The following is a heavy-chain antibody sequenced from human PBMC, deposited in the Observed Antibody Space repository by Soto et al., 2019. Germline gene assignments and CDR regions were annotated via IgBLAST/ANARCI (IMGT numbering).Heavy chain of an antibody. CDR3: AARSNPNEYFQH. CDR1: GFTFTSSA. CDR2: IVVGSGNT. V-gene: IGHV1-58*02. J-gene: IGHJ1*01. Sequence: SVKVSCKASGFTFTSSAMQWVRQARGQRLEWIGWIVVGSGNTNYAQKFQERVTITSDMSTSTAYMELSSLRSEDTAVYYCAARSNPNEYFQHWGQGTLVTVSS.